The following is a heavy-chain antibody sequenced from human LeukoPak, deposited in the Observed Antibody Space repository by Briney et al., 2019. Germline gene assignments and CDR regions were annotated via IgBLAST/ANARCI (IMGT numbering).Heavy chain of an antibody. Sequence: PGGSLRLSCAASGFTFSSYAMSWVRQAPGKGLEWVSAISGSGGSTYYADSVKGRFTISRDNSKNTVYLQMNSLRAEDTAIYYCAKGASEWFTTPSAYFHYWGQGTLVTVSS. D-gene: IGHD3-3*01. CDR1: GFTFSSYA. J-gene: IGHJ4*02. CDR3: AKGASEWFTTPSAYFHY. V-gene: IGHV3-23*01. CDR2: ISGSGGST.